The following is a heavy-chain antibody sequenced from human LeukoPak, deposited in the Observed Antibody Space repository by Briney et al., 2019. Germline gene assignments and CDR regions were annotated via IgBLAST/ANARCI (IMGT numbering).Heavy chain of an antibody. CDR1: GYTFTGYY. J-gene: IGHJ6*02. Sequence: GASVKVSCKASGYTFTGYYMHWVRQAPGQGLEWMGWINPNSGGTNYAQKFQGRVTMTRDTSTSTAYMELSRLRSDDTAVYYCARSVAGLRRMDVWGQGTTVTVSS. V-gene: IGHV1-2*02. CDR3: ARSVAGLRRMDV. D-gene: IGHD2-15*01. CDR2: INPNSGGT.